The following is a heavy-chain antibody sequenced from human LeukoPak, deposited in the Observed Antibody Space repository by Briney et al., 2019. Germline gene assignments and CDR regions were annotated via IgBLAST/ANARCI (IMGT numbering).Heavy chain of an antibody. D-gene: IGHD5-18*01. CDR1: GGTFSSYA. V-gene: IGHV1-69*05. CDR3: ARGEGYSYGPVKY. CDR2: IIPIFGTA. J-gene: IGHJ4*02. Sequence: SVKVSCKASGGTFSSYAISWVRQAPGQGLEWMGGIIPIFGTANYAQKFQGRVTVATDKSTGTAYMELSGLRSEDTAVYYCARGEGYSYGPVKYWGQGTLVTVSS.